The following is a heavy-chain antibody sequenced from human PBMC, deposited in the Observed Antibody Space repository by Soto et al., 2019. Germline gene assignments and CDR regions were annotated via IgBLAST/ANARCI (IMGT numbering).Heavy chain of an antibody. D-gene: IGHD2-2*01. CDR2: ITGSGGSS. Sequence: EVQLLESGGGLVQPGESLRLSCAASGFTFSSYAMSWVRQAPGKGLEWVSAITGSGGSSYHADSAKGRFTISRDNSKNTLYLQMNSLIVEDTAVYYCAKASLGYCSSTTCYPLNYWGQGTLVTVSS. CDR1: GFTFSSYA. CDR3: AKASLGYCSSTTCYPLNY. J-gene: IGHJ4*02. V-gene: IGHV3-23*01.